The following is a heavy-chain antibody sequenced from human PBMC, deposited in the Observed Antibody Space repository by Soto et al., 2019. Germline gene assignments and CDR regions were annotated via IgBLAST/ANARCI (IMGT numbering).Heavy chain of an antibody. CDR2: IYHSGST. Sequence: QLQLQESGSGLVRPSQTLSLTCAVSGGSISSGGYSWNWIRQPPGKGLEWIGYIYHSGSTLYNPSPKSRVTISVDKSKNQFSLKLSSVTAADTAVYYCARDQLEGNWVDPWGQGTLVTVSS. J-gene: IGHJ5*02. V-gene: IGHV4-30-2*01. CDR1: GGSISSGGYS. D-gene: IGHD1-1*01. CDR3: ARDQLEGNWVDP.